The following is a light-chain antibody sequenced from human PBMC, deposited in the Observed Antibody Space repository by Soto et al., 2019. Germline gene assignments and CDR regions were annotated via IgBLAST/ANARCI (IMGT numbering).Light chain of an antibody. CDR2: GPS. J-gene: IGKJ5*01. CDR3: QQYNNWPRSIT. V-gene: IGKV3-15*01. CDR1: QPLNNN. Sequence: EIVMTQSPATLSVSPGDRATLSCRAGQPLNNNVAWYQHKPGQAPRLLIYGPSTRATGIPARFSGSGSGTEFTLTISSLQAEDFAIYYCQQYNNWPRSITFGQGTRLEIK.